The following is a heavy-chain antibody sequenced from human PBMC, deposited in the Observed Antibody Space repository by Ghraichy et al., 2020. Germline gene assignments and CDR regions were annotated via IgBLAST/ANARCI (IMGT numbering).Heavy chain of an antibody. CDR3: ASLGYSSWYYYLPWFDP. CDR1: GFTFSSYW. Sequence: GGSLRLSCAASGFTFSSYWMSWVRQAPGKGLEWVANIKQDGSEKYYVDSVKGRFTISRDNAKNSLYLQMNSLRAEDTAVYYCASLGYSSWYYYLPWFDPWGQGTLVTVSS. V-gene: IGHV3-7*01. J-gene: IGHJ5*02. D-gene: IGHD6-13*01. CDR2: IKQDGSEK.